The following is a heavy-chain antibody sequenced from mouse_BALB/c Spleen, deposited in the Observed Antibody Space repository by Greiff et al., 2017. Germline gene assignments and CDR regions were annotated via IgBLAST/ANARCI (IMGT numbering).Heavy chain of an antibody. CDR1: GFTFSSYG. CDR3: ARDDGYYYYAMDY. CDR2: INSNGGST. V-gene: IGHV5-6-3*01. Sequence: EVQVVESGGGLVQPGGSLKLSCAASGFTFSSYGMSWVRQTPDKRLELVATINSNGGSTYYPDSVKGRFTISRDNAKNTLYLQMSSLKSEDTAMYYCARDDGYYYYAMDYWGQGTSVTVSS. D-gene: IGHD2-3*01. J-gene: IGHJ4*01.